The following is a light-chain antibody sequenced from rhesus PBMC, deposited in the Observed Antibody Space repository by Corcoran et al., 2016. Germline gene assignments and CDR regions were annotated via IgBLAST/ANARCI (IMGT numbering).Light chain of an antibody. Sequence: QVILTQSPATLSLSPGERATLSCRASQSVSSYLAWYQQRPGQSPRLLIYGASTRATGVPQRFSCSGSGTDCPLTRSSLWPEDVGLDHCYQHSSGYSFGQGTKLEIK. J-gene: IGKJ2*01. CDR2: GAS. V-gene: IGKV3-10*01. CDR3: YQHSSGYS. CDR1: QSVSSY.